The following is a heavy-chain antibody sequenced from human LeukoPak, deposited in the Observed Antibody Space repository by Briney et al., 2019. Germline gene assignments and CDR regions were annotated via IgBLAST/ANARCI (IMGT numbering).Heavy chain of an antibody. D-gene: IGHD1-26*01. J-gene: IGHJ4*02. CDR2: ISSSGSTI. CDR1: GFTFSSYE. CDR3: ARDLWELPFDY. Sequence: PGGSLRLSCAASGFTFSSYEMNWVRQAPGKGQEWVSYISSSGSTIYYADSVKGRFTISRDNAKNSLYLQMNSLRAEDTAVYYCARDLWELPFDYWGQGTLVTVSS. V-gene: IGHV3-48*03.